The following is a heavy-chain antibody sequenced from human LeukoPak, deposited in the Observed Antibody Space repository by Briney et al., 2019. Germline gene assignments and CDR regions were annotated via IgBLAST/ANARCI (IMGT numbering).Heavy chain of an antibody. D-gene: IGHD6-13*01. V-gene: IGHV3-53*01. J-gene: IGHJ4*02. CDR2: IYSGGST. Sequence: TGGSLRLSCAASGFTVSSNYMSWVRQAPGKGLEWVSVIYSGGSTYYADSVKGRFTISRDNSKNTLYLQMNSLRAEGTAVYYCARGYSSSWYYFDYWGQGTLVTVSS. CDR3: ARGYSSSWYYFDY. CDR1: GFTVSSNY.